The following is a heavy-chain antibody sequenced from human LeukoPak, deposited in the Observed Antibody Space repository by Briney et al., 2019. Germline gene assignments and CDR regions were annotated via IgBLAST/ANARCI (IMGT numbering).Heavy chain of an antibody. Sequence: GGSLRPSCAASGFTFSSYAMSWVRQAPGKGLEWVSAISGSGGSTYYADSVKGRFTISRDTSKNTLYLQMNSLRAEDTAVYYCAKGWKAVVPAASYGFDYWGQGTLVTVSS. CDR2: ISGSGGST. CDR3: AKGWKAVVPAASYGFDY. CDR1: GFTFSSYA. J-gene: IGHJ4*02. V-gene: IGHV3-23*01. D-gene: IGHD2-2*01.